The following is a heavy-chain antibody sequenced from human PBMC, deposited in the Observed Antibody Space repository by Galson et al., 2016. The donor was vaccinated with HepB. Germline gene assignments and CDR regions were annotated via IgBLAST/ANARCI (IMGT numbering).Heavy chain of an antibody. CDR2: ISWDGGGT. V-gene: IGHV3-43*01. J-gene: IGHJ6*02. Sequence: SLRLSCAASGFTFDDYTMHWVRQAPGKGLEWVSLISWDGGGTYYADSVKGRFTISRDNSKNCLYLQMNSLKIEDTALYYCAKDTQMEYCYSGSCYYYYGMDVWGQGTTVTVS. CDR1: GFTFDDYT. D-gene: IGHD2/OR15-2a*01. CDR3: AKDTQMEYCYSGSCYYYYGMDV.